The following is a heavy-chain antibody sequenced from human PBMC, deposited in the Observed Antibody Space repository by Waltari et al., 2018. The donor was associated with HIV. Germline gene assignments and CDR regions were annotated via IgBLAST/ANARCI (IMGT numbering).Heavy chain of an antibody. CDR1: GFSLSTSGVG. V-gene: IGHV2-5*02. Sequence: QITLKASGPTLVKPTQTLRLTCTFSGFSLSTSGVGVGWLRQAPGKAPEWLALIYWDDDKHYSTSLKTRLTITKDNSKRQVVVTMTNMDPVDIGTYYCARQYSRVGAFDRWGQGTVVTVSS. D-gene: IGHD3-22*01. J-gene: IGHJ3*01. CDR3: ARQYSRVGAFDR. CDR2: IYWDDDK.